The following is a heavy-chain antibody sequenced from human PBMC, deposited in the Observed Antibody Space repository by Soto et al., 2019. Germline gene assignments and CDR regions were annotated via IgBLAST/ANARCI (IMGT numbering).Heavy chain of an antibody. Sequence: SETLSLTCIVSGESTSSSSYYWGWIRQPPGKGLEWIGSIYHSGRTYYNPSLKSRVSISIDTSKNQFSLKLSSVTAADTALYYCARQRTTVVTQDYFDYWGQGALVTVSA. CDR2: IYHSGRT. CDR3: ARQRTTVVTQDYFDY. V-gene: IGHV4-39*01. D-gene: IGHD2-21*02. CDR1: GESTSSSSYY. J-gene: IGHJ4*02.